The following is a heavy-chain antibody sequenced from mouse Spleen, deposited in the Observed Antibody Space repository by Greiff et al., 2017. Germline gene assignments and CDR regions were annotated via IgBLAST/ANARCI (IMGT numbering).Heavy chain of an antibody. CDR2: ISSGGSYT. D-gene: IGHD2-14*01. CDR3: ARYYRYDEGFAY. V-gene: IGHV5-6*01. Sequence: EVKLVESGGDLVKPGGSLKLSCAASGFTFSSYGMSWVRQTPDKRLEWVATISSGGSYTYYPDSVKGRFTISRDNAKNTLYLQMSSLKSEDTAMYYCARYYRYDEGFAYWGQGTLVTVSA. CDR1: GFTFSSYG. J-gene: IGHJ3*01.